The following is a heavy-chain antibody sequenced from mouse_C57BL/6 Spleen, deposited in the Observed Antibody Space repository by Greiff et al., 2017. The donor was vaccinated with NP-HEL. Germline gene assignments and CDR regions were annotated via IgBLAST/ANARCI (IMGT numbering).Heavy chain of an antibody. CDR2: ISSGGSYT. J-gene: IGHJ3*01. D-gene: IGHD3-2*02. Sequence: EVQLVESGGDLVKPGGSLKLSCAASGFTFSSYGMSWVRQTPDKRLEWVATISSGGSYTYYPDSVKGRFTISRDTAKNTLYLQMSSLKSEDTAMYYCARRDSSGYWFAYWGQGTLVTVSA. CDR3: ARRDSSGYWFAY. V-gene: IGHV5-6*01. CDR1: GFTFSSYG.